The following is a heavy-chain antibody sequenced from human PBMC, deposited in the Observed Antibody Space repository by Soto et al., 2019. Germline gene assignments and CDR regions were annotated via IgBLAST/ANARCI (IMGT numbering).Heavy chain of an antibody. CDR2: ITPIFDTT. Sequence: QVQLVQSGAEVKKPGSSVKVSCKASGGGFSTYAITWVRQAPGQGLEWMGGITPIFDTTNYAQKFQGRVTITADESTTTVHMELTSLRSDDTAVYYCATGGTTVTRRFDYWGQGTLVTVSS. CDR1: GGGFSTYA. D-gene: IGHD4-17*01. V-gene: IGHV1-69*01. J-gene: IGHJ4*02. CDR3: ATGGTTVTRRFDY.